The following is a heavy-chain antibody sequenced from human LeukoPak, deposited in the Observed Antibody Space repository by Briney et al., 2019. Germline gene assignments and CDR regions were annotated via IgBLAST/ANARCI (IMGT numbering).Heavy chain of an antibody. Sequence: SETLSLTCTASGGSISSNYWSWIRQPPGKGLEWIGHIYYSGSTKYNPSLKSRVTMSVDTSKNQFSLKLSSVTAADTAVYYCARLVITGYTNTWFLFDYWGQGTLVTVSS. D-gene: IGHD2-8*01. J-gene: IGHJ4*02. CDR3: ARLVITGYTNTWFLFDY. V-gene: IGHV4-59*08. CDR1: GGSISSNY. CDR2: IYYSGST.